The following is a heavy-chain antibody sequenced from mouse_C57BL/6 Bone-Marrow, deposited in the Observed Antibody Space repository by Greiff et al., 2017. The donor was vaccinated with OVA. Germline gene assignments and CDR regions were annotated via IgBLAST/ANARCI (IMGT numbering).Heavy chain of an antibody. V-gene: IGHV1-74*01. CDR3: AIEGSAPASCAY. CDR2: IHPSDSAT. D-gene: IGHD1-1*01. CDR1: GYTFTSYW. Sequence: QVQLQQPGAELVKPGASVKVSCKASGYTFTSYWMHWVKQRPGQGLEWIGRIHPSDSATNYNQKFKGKATLTVDKSSSTAYMQLSSLTSEDSAVYYCAIEGSAPASCAYRGQGTLGTVSA. J-gene: IGHJ3*01.